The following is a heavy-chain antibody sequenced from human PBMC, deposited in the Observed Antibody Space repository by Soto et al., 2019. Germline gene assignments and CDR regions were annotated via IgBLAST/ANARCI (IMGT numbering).Heavy chain of an antibody. CDR1: GYTFTSYG. CDR2: ISAYNGNT. D-gene: IGHD3-3*01. Sequence: ASVKVSCKASGYTFTSYGISWVRQAPGQGLEWMGWISAYNGNTNYAQKLQGRVTMTTDTSTSTAYMELRSLRSDDTAVYYCARGGDFWSGYYDEAYFDYWGQGALVTVSS. V-gene: IGHV1-18*04. CDR3: ARGGDFWSGYYDEAYFDY. J-gene: IGHJ4*02.